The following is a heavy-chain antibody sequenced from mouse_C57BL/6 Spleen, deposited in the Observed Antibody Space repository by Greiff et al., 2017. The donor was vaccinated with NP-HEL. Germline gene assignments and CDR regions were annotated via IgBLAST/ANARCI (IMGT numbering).Heavy chain of an antibody. CDR3: ARRGDYFDY. Sequence: QVQLQQPGAELVMPGASVKLSCKASGYTFTSYWMHWVKQRPGQGLEWIGEIDPSDSYIYYTHKFKGKFTLTVDKSSSTAYMQLSSLTSEDSGVYYCARRGDYFDYWGQGTTLTVSS. J-gene: IGHJ2*01. CDR1: GYTFTSYW. V-gene: IGHV1-69*01. CDR2: IDPSDSYI.